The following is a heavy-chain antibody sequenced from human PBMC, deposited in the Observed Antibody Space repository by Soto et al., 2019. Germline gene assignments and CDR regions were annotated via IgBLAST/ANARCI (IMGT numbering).Heavy chain of an antibody. D-gene: IGHD3-10*02. CDR2: IYHSGST. J-gene: IGHJ6*02. Sequence: QVQLQESGPGLVKPSGTLSLTCAVSGGSISSSNWWSWVRQPPGKGLEWIGEIYHSGSTNYNPSLKSRVTISVAKSKNQCSLKLSSVTAAATAVYYCASVRGGYYYAMDVWGQGTTVTVSS. V-gene: IGHV4-4*02. CDR1: GGSISSSNW. CDR3: ASVRGGYYYAMDV.